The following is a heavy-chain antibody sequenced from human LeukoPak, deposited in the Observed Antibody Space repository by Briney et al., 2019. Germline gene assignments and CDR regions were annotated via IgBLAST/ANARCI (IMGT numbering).Heavy chain of an antibody. Sequence: GGSLRLSCSASGFTFSSYAMHWVRQAPGKGLEYVSAISSNGGSTYYADSVKGRFAISRDNSKNTLYLQMSSLRAEDTAVYYCVKGRSGWFIYFDYWGQGTLVTVSS. D-gene: IGHD6-19*01. CDR3: VKGRSGWFIYFDY. CDR1: GFTFSSYA. CDR2: ISSNGGST. J-gene: IGHJ4*02. V-gene: IGHV3-64D*06.